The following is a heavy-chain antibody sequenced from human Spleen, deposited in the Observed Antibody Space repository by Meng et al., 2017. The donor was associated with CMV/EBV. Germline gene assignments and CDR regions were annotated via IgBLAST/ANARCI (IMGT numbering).Heavy chain of an antibody. D-gene: IGHD3-10*01. Sequence: GGSLRLSCAASGFIVSSKYMSWVRQAPGKGLEWVSAISGSGGTTYYADSVKGRFTISRDNSKNTLYLQMNSLRAEDTAVYYCARFASGFGELSDAFDIWGQGTMVTVSS. CDR3: ARFASGFGELSDAFDI. CDR2: ISGSGGTT. CDR1: GFIVSSKY. V-gene: IGHV3-23*01. J-gene: IGHJ3*02.